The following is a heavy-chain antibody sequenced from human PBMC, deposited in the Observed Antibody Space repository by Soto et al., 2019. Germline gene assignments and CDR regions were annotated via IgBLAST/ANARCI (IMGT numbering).Heavy chain of an antibody. CDR2: ISSSSSYI. D-gene: IGHD4-17*01. CDR3: ARDTVTTKYYFDD. Sequence: GGSLRLSCAASGFTLSSDSMNWVRQAPGKGLEWVSSISSSSSYIYYADSVKGRFTISRDNAKNSLYLQMNSLRAEDTAVYYCARDTVTTKYYFDDWGQGTLVTVSS. V-gene: IGHV3-21*01. CDR1: GFTLSSDS. J-gene: IGHJ4*02.